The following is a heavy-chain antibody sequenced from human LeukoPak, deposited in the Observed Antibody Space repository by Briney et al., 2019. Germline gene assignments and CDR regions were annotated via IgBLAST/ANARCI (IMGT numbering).Heavy chain of an antibody. V-gene: IGHV4-59*08. Sequence: PSETLSLTCTVSSGSIDSYYWSRIRQPPGKGLEWIGYIYYVGSTDYNPSLKSRVTISVGTSKNQFSLKLSSVTAADTAVYYCARSLYDSNWFDPWGQGTLVTVSS. CDR1: SGSIDSYY. CDR3: ARSLYDSNWFDP. CDR2: IYYVGST. J-gene: IGHJ5*02. D-gene: IGHD5/OR15-5a*01.